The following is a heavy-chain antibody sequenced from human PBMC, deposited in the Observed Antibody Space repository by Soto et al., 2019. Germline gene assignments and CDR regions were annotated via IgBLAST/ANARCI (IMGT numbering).Heavy chain of an antibody. CDR1: GGSFSCYY. CDR2: INHSGST. Sequence: SETLSLTCAVYGGSFSCYYWSWIRQPPGKGLEWIGEINHSGSTNYNPSLKSRVTISVDTSKNQFSLKLSSVTAADTAVYYCARGGYSYGSGWFDPWGQGTLVTVSS. J-gene: IGHJ5*02. V-gene: IGHV4-34*01. D-gene: IGHD5-18*01. CDR3: ARGGYSYGSGWFDP.